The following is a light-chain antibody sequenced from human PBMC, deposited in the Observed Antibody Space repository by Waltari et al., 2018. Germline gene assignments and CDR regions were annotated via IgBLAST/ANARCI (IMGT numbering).Light chain of an antibody. CDR1: QSVSSRY. Sequence: EIVLTQSPGTLSLSPGERATLPCRASQSVSSRYLAWYQQKPGQAPRLLIYGASSRAAGIPDRFSGSGSGTDFTLTISRLEPEDFAVYYCQQYGTSPPLTFGGGTKVEIK. CDR2: GAS. CDR3: QQYGTSPPLT. V-gene: IGKV3-20*01. J-gene: IGKJ4*01.